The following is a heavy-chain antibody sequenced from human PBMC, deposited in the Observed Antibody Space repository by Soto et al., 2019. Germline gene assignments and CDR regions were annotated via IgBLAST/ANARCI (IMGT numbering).Heavy chain of an antibody. Sequence: SQTLSLTCVISGDSVSSSSVTWNWIRQSPSRGLEWPGRTYYRSKWYNDYAESVKSRITINPDTSKNQFSLHLNSVTPEDTAVYYCVRLIGNSWLDFWGQGTLVTVSS. J-gene: IGHJ5*01. CDR2: TYYRSKWYN. D-gene: IGHD1-26*01. CDR3: VRLIGNSWLDF. CDR1: GDSVSSSSVT. V-gene: IGHV6-1*01.